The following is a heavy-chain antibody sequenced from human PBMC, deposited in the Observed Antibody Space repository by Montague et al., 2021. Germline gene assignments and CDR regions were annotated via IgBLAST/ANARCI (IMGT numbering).Heavy chain of an antibody. V-gene: IGHV6-1*01. J-gene: IGHJ5*02. Sequence: CVSSGDSVSSNDATWNWIRQSPSRGREWLGRTYYRSKWYNEYAISVKSRITVNPDTSKNQFSLLLNSVTPEDTAVYYCARGWQKRFDPWGQGTLVTVSS. CDR3: ARGWQKRFDP. D-gene: IGHD5-24*01. CDR1: GDSVSSNDAT. CDR2: TYYRSKWYN.